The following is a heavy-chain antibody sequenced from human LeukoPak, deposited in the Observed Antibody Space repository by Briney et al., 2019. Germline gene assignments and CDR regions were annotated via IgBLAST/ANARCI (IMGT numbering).Heavy chain of an antibody. J-gene: IGHJ4*02. CDR3: ARASSTYYYDY. Sequence: GGSLRPSCAASGFTFSDHYMDWVRQAPGKGLEWVGRIRNKANSYTTEFAASVKGRFTISRDDSKNSLYLQMNGLKTDDTAVYFCARASSTYYYDYWGQGTLVTVSS. CDR1: GFTFSDHY. CDR2: IRNKANSYTT. D-gene: IGHD6-13*01. V-gene: IGHV3-72*01.